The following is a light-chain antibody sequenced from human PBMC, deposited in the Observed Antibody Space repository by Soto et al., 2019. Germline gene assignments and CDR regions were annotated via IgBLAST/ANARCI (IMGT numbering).Light chain of an antibody. J-gene: IGLJ1*01. V-gene: IGLV1-40*01. CDR1: SSNIGAGFD. CDR2: GNN. CDR3: QSYDTNLSDGSV. Sequence: QSALTQSPSVSGAPGQSVSISCTGTSSNIGAGFDVHWYQQVPATAPKLLIYGNNNRPSGVPDRFSGSKSGTSASLAITGLQAEDEADYYCQSYDTNLSDGSVFGTGTKLTVL.